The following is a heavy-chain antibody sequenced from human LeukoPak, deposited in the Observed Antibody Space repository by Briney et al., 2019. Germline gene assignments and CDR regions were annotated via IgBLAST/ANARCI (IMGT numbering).Heavy chain of an antibody. D-gene: IGHD3-16*02. CDR2: INSDGSST. CDR1: GFTFSSYW. V-gene: IGHV3-74*01. CDR3: ARDSNYDYVWGSYRSPSFFDY. Sequence: GGSLRLSCAASGFTFSSYWMHWVRQAPGKGLVRVSRINSDGSSTSYADSVKGRFTISRDNAKNTLYLQMNSLRAEDTAVYYCARDSNYDYVWGSYRSPSFFDYWGQGTLVTVSS. J-gene: IGHJ4*02.